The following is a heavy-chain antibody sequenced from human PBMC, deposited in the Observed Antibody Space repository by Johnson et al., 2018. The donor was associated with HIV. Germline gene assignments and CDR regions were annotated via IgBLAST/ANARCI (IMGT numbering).Heavy chain of an antibody. CDR3: ARDHGQLWLLPAFDI. CDR1: GFTFSSYG. J-gene: IGHJ3*02. V-gene: IGHV3-30*02. Sequence: QVQLVESGGGLVKPGGSLRLSCAASGFTFSSYGMHWVRQAPGKGLEWVAFIRYDGSNKYYADSVKGRFTISRDNSKNTLYLQMNSLRVEDTAVYYCARDHGQLWLLPAFDIWGQGTMVTVSS. CDR2: IRYDGSNK. D-gene: IGHD5-18*01.